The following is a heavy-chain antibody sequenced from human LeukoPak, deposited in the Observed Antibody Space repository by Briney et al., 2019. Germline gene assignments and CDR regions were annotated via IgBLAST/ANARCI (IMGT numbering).Heavy chain of an antibody. CDR2: ISTMSNYT. D-gene: IGHD3-3*01. V-gene: IGHV3-21*01. J-gene: IGHJ3*02. CDR3: ARDGPYSDSWSGPFPFDM. CDR1: GFTISTYF. Sequence: GGSLRLSCEASGFTISTYFMIWVRQAPGKGLEWVSSISTMSNYTHYADSVKGRFTISRDNAKNSLYLEMNSLRAEDTAVYYCARDGPYSDSWSGPFPFDMWGQGTRVTVSS.